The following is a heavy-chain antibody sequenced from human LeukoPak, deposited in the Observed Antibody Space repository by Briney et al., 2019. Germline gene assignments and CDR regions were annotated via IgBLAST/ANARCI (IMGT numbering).Heavy chain of an antibody. D-gene: IGHD2-15*01. V-gene: IGHV1-2*02. J-gene: IGHJ4*02. CDR1: GYTFTGYY. Sequence: ASVKVSCKASGYTFTGYYMHWVRQAPGQGLEWMGWINPNSGGTNYAQKFQGRVTMTRDTSISTAYMELSSLRSEDTAVYYCASGGPRYCSGGSCYGFDYWGQGTLVTVSS. CDR2: INPNSGGT. CDR3: ASGGPRYCSGGSCYGFDY.